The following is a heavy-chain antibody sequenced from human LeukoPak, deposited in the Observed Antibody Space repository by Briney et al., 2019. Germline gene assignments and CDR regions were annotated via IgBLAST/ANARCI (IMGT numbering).Heavy chain of an antibody. CDR1: GFTFSSYA. D-gene: IGHD5-18*01. CDR3: AKGGGGYSYDLDY. Sequence: GGSLRLSCAASGFTFSSYAMHWVRQAPGKGLEWVAVISYDGSNKYYADSVKGRFTISRDNSKNTLYLQMNSLRAEDTALYYCAKGGGGYSYDLDYWGQGTLVTVSS. CDR2: ISYDGSNK. J-gene: IGHJ4*02. V-gene: IGHV3-30-3*01.